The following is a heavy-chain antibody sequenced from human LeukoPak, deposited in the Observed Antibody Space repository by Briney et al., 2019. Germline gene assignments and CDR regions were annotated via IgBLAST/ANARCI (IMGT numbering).Heavy chain of an antibody. CDR3: AKDMLWAHYYDSSGGFDY. D-gene: IGHD3-22*01. J-gene: IGHJ4*02. Sequence: PGGSLRLSCAASGFTFSQFWMSWVRQAPGKGLEWVSGISWNSGSIGYADSVKGRFTISRDNAKNSLYLQMNSLRAEDTALYYCAKDMLWAHYYDSSGGFDYWGQGTLVTVSS. CDR2: ISWNSGSI. CDR1: GFTFSQFW. V-gene: IGHV3-9*01.